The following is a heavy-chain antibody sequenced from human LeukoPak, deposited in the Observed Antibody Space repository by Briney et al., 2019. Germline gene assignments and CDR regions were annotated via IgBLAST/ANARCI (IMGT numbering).Heavy chain of an antibody. CDR2: IYYSGST. CDR1: GGSISSYY. D-gene: IGHD2-15*01. V-gene: IGHV4-59*01. CDR3: AREVVAAIGSFDY. Sequence: SETLSLTCTVSGGSISSYYWSWIRQPPGKGLEWIGYIYYSGSTNYNPSLKSRVTISLDTSKNQFSLKLSSVTAADTAVYYCAREVVAAIGSFDYWGQGTLVTVSS. J-gene: IGHJ4*02.